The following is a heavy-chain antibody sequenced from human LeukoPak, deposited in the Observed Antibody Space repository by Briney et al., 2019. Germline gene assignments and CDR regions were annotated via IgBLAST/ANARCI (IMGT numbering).Heavy chain of an antibody. CDR2: IYYSGST. Sequence: SQTLSLTCTVSGGSISSGGYYWSWIRQHPGKGLEWIGYIYYSGSTYYNPALKSRVTISVDTSKNQFSLKLSSVTAADTAVYYCARDRNYYDSSGYYRDAFDIWGQGTMVTVSS. J-gene: IGHJ3*02. CDR1: GGSISSGGYY. CDR3: ARDRNYYDSSGYYRDAFDI. V-gene: IGHV4-31*03. D-gene: IGHD3-22*01.